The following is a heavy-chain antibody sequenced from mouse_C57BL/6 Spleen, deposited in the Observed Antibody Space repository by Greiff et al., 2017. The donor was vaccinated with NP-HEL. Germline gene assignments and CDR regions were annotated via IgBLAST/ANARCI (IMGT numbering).Heavy chain of an antibody. V-gene: IGHV5-16*01. CDR3: ARGGGLYDGYYEWFAY. D-gene: IGHD2-3*01. CDR2: INYDGSST. CDR1: GFTFSDYY. J-gene: IGHJ3*01. Sequence: EVMLVESEGGLVQPGSSMKLSCTASGFTFSDYYMAWVRQVPEKGLEWVANINYDGSSTYYLDSLKSRFIISGDNAKNILYLQMSSLKSEDTATYYCARGGGLYDGYYEWFAYWGQGTLVTVSA.